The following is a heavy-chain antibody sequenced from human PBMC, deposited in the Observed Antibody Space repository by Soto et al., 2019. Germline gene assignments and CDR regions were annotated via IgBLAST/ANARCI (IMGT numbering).Heavy chain of an antibody. V-gene: IGHV5-10-1*01. D-gene: IGHD3-3*01. Sequence: GESLKISCKGSGYSFTSYWISWVRQMPGKGLEWMGRIDPSDSYTNYSPSFQGHVTISADKSISTAYLQWSSLKASDTAMYYCARDPGRGYDFWSGYSYYHYGMDVWGQGTTVTVCS. CDR1: GYSFTSYW. CDR3: ARDPGRGYDFWSGYSYYHYGMDV. CDR2: IDPSDSYT. J-gene: IGHJ6*02.